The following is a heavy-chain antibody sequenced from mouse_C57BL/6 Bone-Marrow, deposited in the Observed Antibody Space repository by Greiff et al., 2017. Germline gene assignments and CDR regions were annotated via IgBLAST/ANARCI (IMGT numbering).Heavy chain of an antibody. Sequence: VKLKESGAELVKPGASVKMSCTASGFTFTDYYMHWVKQSPEQSLEWIGRIDPDDGETKYAPKFKGKATITADTSSNTAYMQLSSLTSEDTAVYYCARRGLGHAMDYWGQGTSVTVSS. V-gene: IGHV14-2*02. D-gene: IGHD2-4*01. CDR1: GFTFTDYY. J-gene: IGHJ4*01. CDR3: ARRGLGHAMDY. CDR2: IDPDDGET.